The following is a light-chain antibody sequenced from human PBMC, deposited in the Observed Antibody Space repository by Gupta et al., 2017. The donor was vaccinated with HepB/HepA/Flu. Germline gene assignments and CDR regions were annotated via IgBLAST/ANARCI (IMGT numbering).Light chain of an antibody. J-gene: IGLJ2*01. CDR1: SRDVGGYYY. V-gene: IGLV2-14*01. CDR3: SSYTSSSTLAVV. Sequence: QSALTQPASVSGSPGQSITISCTGTSRDVGGYYYVSWYQQPPGKAPKLMMYDVSNRPSGVSNRFSGSKSGNTASLTISGLQAEDEADDYCSSYTSSSTLAVVFGGGTKLTVL. CDR2: DVS.